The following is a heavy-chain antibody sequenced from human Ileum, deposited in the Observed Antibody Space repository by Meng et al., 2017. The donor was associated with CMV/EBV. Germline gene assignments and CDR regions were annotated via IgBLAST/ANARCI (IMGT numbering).Heavy chain of an antibody. CDR1: GFSVTTRGVG. CDR2: IYWDDDK. D-gene: IGHD3-22*01. V-gene: IGHV2-5*02. Sequence: QLTLKEFVPTPAKATPPPPLPCSFFGFSVTTRGVGVGWIRQPPGKALEWLALIYWDDDKRYSPSLKSRLTITKDTSKNQVVLTMTNMDPVDTATYYCARNYYDSGPFQYWGQGTLVTVSS. J-gene: IGHJ4*01. CDR3: ARNYYDSGPFQY.